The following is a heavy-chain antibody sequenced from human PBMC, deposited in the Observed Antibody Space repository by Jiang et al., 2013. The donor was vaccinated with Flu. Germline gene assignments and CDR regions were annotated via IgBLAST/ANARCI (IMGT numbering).Heavy chain of an antibody. CDR2: IYYSGST. V-gene: IGHV4-59*01. D-gene: IGHD3-9*01. CDR3: ARGPYYDILTGHWDI. J-gene: IGHJ3*02. Sequence: GPGLVKPSETLSLTCTVSGGSISSYYWSWIRQPPGKGLEWIGYIYYSGSTNYNPSLKSRVTISVDTSKNQFSLKLSSVTAADTAVYYCARGPYYDILTGHWDIWGQGTMVTVSS. CDR1: GGSISSYY.